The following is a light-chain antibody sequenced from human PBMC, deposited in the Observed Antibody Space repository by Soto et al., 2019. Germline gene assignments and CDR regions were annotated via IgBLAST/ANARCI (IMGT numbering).Light chain of an antibody. Sequence: EILMTQSPATLSVSPGERATLSCRASHSVSSNLAWYQQKPGQAPRLLIYGASTLQSGVPSRFSGSGSGTEFTLTISGLQPDDFATYYCQQYKAYPYTLAQGTKVDI. V-gene: IGKV3-15*01. J-gene: IGKJ2*01. CDR2: GAS. CDR3: QQYKAYPYT. CDR1: HSVSSN.